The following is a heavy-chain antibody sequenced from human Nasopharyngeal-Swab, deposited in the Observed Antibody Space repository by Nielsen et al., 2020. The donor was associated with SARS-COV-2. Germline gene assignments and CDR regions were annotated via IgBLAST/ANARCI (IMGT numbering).Heavy chain of an antibody. V-gene: IGHV3-9*01. CDR3: AKLPDYYGSGNDY. J-gene: IGHJ4*02. CDR2: ISWNSGSI. CDR1: GFTFDDYA. D-gene: IGHD3-10*01. Sequence: SLKISCAASGFTFDDYAMHWVRQAPGKGLEWASGISWNSGSIGYADSVKGRFTISRDNAKNSLYLQMNSLRAEDTALYYCAKLPDYYGSGNDYWGQGTLVTVSS.